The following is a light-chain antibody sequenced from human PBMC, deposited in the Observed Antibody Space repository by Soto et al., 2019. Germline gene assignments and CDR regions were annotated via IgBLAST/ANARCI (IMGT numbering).Light chain of an antibody. J-gene: IGKJ2*01. Sequence: EIVMTQSPATLSVSPGERAALSCRASQSVNSNLAWYQQKPGQAPRLLIYGASTRATGIPARFSGSGSGTEFTLNIRSLQSEDFAVYYCQQYNDWPYTFGQGTKLEIK. CDR3: QQYNDWPYT. V-gene: IGKV3-15*01. CDR1: QSVNSN. CDR2: GAS.